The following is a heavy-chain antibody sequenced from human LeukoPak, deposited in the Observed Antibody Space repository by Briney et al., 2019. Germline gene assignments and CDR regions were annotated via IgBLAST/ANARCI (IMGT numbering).Heavy chain of an antibody. J-gene: IGHJ4*02. CDR3: ARRAPFGVANVDDY. CDR1: GYTFTGYY. Sequence: ASVKVSCKASGYTFTGYYMHWVRQAPGQGLEWMGWINPNSGGTDYAQKFQGRVTMTRDTSISTAYMELSRLRSDDTAVYYCARRAPFGVANVDDYWGQGTLVTVPS. V-gene: IGHV1-2*02. CDR2: INPNSGGT. D-gene: IGHD3-3*01.